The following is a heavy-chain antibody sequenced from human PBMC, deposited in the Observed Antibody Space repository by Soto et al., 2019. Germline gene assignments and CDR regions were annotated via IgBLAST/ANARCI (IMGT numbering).Heavy chain of an antibody. CDR3: AREGKEWTHYYYYYMDV. D-gene: IGHD5-18*01. J-gene: IGHJ6*03. CDR1: GFTFSSYW. CDR2: IKQDGSEK. Sequence: GGSLRLSCAASGFTFSSYWMSWVRQAPGKGLEWVANIKQDGSEKYYVDSVKGRFTISRDNAKNSLYLQMNSLRAEDTAVYYCAREGKEWTHYYYYYMDVWGKGTTVTVSS. V-gene: IGHV3-7*01.